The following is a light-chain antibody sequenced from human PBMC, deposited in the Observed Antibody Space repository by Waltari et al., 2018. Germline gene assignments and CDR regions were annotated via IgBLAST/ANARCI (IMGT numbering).Light chain of an antibody. CDR2: DVN. Sequence: SALTQPDSVSGSPGQSITISCSGISSASGGYEYVSWYQQHPGKAPKVIIYDVNNRPSGVSNRFSGSKSGSSASLTISGLQAEDEADYYCSSFTSSTTGIFGGGTK. CDR1: SSASGGYEY. V-gene: IGLV2-14*03. CDR3: SSFTSSTTGI. J-gene: IGLJ2*01.